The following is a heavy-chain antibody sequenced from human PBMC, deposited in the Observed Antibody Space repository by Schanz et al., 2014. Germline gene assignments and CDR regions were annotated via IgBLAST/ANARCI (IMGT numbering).Heavy chain of an antibody. CDR2: ISGYTSDT. CDR1: GYDFHIYA. V-gene: IGHV1-18*01. Sequence: QILLVQPGPEVKKPGASVTVSCKASGYDFHIYAYSWVRQAPGQGPEWIGWISGYTSDTKYAQKFQHRVNMTTDRTTSTVYMELRSLRFDDTAVYFCARGRTFDYWGQGTLVTVSS. CDR3: ARGRTFDY. J-gene: IGHJ4*02.